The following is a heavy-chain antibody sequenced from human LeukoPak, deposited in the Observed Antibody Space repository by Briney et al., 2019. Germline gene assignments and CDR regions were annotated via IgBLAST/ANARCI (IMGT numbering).Heavy chain of an antibody. J-gene: IGHJ5*02. Sequence: GGSLRLSCAASGFTFDDYGMSWVRQAPGKGLEWVSGINWNGGSTGYADSVKGRFTISRDNAKNSLYLQMNSLRAEDTALYYCARYSVYDSSGYYYHWGQGTLVTVSS. CDR1: GFTFDDYG. D-gene: IGHD3-22*01. CDR3: ARYSVYDSSGYYYH. CDR2: INWNGGST. V-gene: IGHV3-20*04.